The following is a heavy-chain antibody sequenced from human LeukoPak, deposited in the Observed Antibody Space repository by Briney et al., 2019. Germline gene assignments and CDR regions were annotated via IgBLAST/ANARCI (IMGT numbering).Heavy chain of an antibody. Sequence: PGGSLRLSCAASGFTFGSYSMNWVRQAPGKGLEWVSYISSSSSTIYYADSVKGRFTISRDNAKNSLYLQMNSLRAEDTAVYYCARDPQGSFIDYMDVWDKGTTVTVSS. V-gene: IGHV3-48*01. J-gene: IGHJ6*03. CDR1: GFTFGSYS. CDR3: ARDPQGSFIDYMDV. CDR2: ISSSSSTI. D-gene: IGHD3-16*02.